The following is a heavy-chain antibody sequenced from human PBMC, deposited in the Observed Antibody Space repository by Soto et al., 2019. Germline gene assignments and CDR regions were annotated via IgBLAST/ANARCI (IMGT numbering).Heavy chain of an antibody. CDR3: ARSLGTFTWLPPDY. J-gene: IGHJ4*02. V-gene: IGHV3-30-3*01. Sequence: QVQLVESGGGVVQPGRSLRLSCSASGFTFSTYAMNWVRQAPGKGLEWVAVTSYDGSKNYYADSVKGRFTISRDNSKNTLSLQMDRLRAEDAAVYHCARSLGTFTWLPPDYWGQGTLVTVSS. D-gene: IGHD3-16*01. CDR1: GFTFSTYA. CDR2: TSYDGSKN.